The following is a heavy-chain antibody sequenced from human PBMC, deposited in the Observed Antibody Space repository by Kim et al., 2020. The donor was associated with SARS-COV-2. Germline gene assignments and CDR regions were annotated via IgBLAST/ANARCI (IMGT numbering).Heavy chain of an antibody. CDR3: ARVPDNWFDP. J-gene: IGHJ5*02. Sequence: GGSLRLSCAASGFTVSSNYMSWVRQAPGKGLEWVSVIYSGGDTYYADSVKGRCTISRDNSKNTLYLQMNSLRAEDTAVYYCARVPDNWFDPWGQGTLVTVSS. CDR2: IYSGGDT. CDR1: GFTVSSNY. V-gene: IGHV3-53*01.